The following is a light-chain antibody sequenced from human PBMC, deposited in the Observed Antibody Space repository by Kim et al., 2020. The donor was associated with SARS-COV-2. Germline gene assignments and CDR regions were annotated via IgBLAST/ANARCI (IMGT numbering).Light chain of an antibody. Sequence: SPGERATRSCRASQSVSSNYLAWYQHKPGQAPRLLIYGASSRATGIPDRFSGSGSGTDFTLTISRLEPEDFAVYYCQQYGTSPRTFGQGTKVDIK. CDR2: GAS. CDR1: QSVSSNY. CDR3: QQYGTSPRT. J-gene: IGKJ1*01. V-gene: IGKV3-20*01.